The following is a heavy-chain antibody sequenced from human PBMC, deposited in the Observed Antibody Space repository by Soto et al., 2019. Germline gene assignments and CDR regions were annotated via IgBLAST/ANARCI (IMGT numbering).Heavy chain of an antibody. CDR2: IYWGSNRI. D-gene: IGHD2-21*01. V-gene: IGHV3-9*01. Sequence: EVQLVESGGGLVQPGGSLTLSCVASGSTFEDYAMHWVRQAPGKGLEWVAGIYWGSNRIDYADSVRGRFATSRDNAERSLYLQMNSLTGDDTAFYCCTKVVTAGGADVWGKGTMVTVFS. J-gene: IGHJ6*04. CDR1: GSTFEDYA. CDR3: TKVVTAGGADV.